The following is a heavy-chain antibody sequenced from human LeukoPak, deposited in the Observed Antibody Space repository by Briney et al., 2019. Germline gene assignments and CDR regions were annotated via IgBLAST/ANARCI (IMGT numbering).Heavy chain of an antibody. J-gene: IGHJ4*02. CDR2: ISGSGGST. V-gene: IGHV3-23*01. CDR1: GFTFSSYA. CDR3: AKQRVVVVPAAMSHDY. Sequence: PGGSLRLSCAASGFTFSSYAMSWVRQAPGKGLEWVSAISGSGGSTYYADSVKGRFTISRDNSKNTLYLQMNGLRAEDTAVYYCAKQRVVVVPAAMSHDYWGQGTLVTVSS. D-gene: IGHD2-2*01.